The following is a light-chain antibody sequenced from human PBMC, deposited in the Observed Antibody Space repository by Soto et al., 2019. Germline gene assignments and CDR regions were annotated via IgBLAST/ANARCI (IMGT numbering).Light chain of an antibody. CDR1: QSVSNNY. CDR2: GAS. CDR3: QQYGSSGT. Sequence: EILLTQSRGTLSLSPGERATLSCRASQSVSNNYLAWYQQKPGQAPRLLIYGASNRATGIPDRFSGSGSGTDFTLTISRLEPEDFAVYYCQQYGSSGTFGQGTKVDIK. V-gene: IGKV3-20*01. J-gene: IGKJ1*01.